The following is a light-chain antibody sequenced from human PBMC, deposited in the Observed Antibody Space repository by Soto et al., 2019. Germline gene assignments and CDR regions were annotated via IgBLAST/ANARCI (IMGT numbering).Light chain of an antibody. CDR3: FSYAGRSTRV. Sequence: QSALTQPASVSGSPGQSITISCTGISSDVGSFNLVSWYRQHPGKAPKVIFFEGTERPSGVSNRFSGSKSGNTASLTISGLQDEDEADYYCFSYAGRSTRVFGGGTKLTVL. V-gene: IGLV2-23*01. CDR2: EGT. J-gene: IGLJ3*02. CDR1: SSDVGSFNL.